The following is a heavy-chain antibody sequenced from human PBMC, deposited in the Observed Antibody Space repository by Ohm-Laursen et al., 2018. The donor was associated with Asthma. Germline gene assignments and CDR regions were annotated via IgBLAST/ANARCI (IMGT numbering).Heavy chain of an antibody. J-gene: IGHJ4*02. CDR1: GGSISSYY. CDR3: ATQTSDYGGNSPD. V-gene: IGHV4-39*01. D-gene: IGHD4-23*01. CDR2: IYYSGST. Sequence: GTLSLTCTVSGGSISSYYWGWIRQPPGKGLEWIGSIYYSGSTYYNPSLKSRVTISVDTSKNQFSLKLSSVTAADTAVYYCATQTSDYGGNSPDWGQGTLVTVSS.